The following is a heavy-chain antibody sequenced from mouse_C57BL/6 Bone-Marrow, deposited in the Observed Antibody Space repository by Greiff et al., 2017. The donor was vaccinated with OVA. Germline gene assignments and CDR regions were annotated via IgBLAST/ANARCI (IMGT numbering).Heavy chain of an antibody. V-gene: IGHV1-42*01. CDR3: ASHYYGSRGYFDV. D-gene: IGHD1-1*01. CDR2: INPSTGGT. J-gene: IGHJ1*03. CDR1: GYSFTGYY. Sequence: EVQLQQSGPELVKPGASVKISCKASGYSFTGYYMNWVKQSPEKSLEWIGEINPSTGGTTYNQKFKAKATLTVDKSSSTAYMQLKSLTSEDSAVYYCASHYYGSRGYFDVWGTGTTVTVSS.